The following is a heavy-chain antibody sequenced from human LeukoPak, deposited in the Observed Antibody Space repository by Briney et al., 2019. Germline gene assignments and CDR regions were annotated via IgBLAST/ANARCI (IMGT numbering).Heavy chain of an antibody. CDR3: ARLNRDDYNL. CDR2: IYYSGST. J-gene: IGHJ4*02. CDR1: GGSISSYY. D-gene: IGHD5-24*01. V-gene: IGHV4-59*01. Sequence: SETLSLTCTVSGGSISSYYWSWIRQPPGKGVEWIGYIYYSGSTNYNPSLKSRVTISVDTSKNQFSLKLSSVTAADTAVYYCARLNRDDYNLWGQGTLVTVSS.